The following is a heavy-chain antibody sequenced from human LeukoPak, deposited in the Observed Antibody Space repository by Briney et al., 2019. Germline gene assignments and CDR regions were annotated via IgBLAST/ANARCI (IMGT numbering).Heavy chain of an antibody. Sequence: PSETLSLTCTVPGGSISSYYWSWLRQPPGKGLEWIGYIYYTGSTNYNPSLKSRVTISVDTSKNQFSLKLSSVTAADTAVYYCARDQRSGDYWFDPWGQGTLVTVSS. D-gene: IGHD4-17*01. CDR1: GGSISSYY. CDR3: ARDQRSGDYWFDP. V-gene: IGHV4-59*01. J-gene: IGHJ5*02. CDR2: IYYTGST.